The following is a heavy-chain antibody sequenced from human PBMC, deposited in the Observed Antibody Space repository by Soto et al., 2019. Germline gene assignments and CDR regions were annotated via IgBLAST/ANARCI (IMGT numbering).Heavy chain of an antibody. J-gene: IGHJ1*01. CDR2: IIPIFGTA. V-gene: IGHV1-69*12. Sequence: QVQLVQSGAEVKKPGSSVKVSCKASGGTFSSYAISWVRQAPGQGLEWMGGIIPIFGTANYAQKFQGRVTINADESTSTAYMELSSLRSEDTGVYCCAREAHSSYDSSGYYYGGYFQHWGQGTLVTVSS. D-gene: IGHD3-22*01. CDR3: AREAHSSYDSSGYYYGGYFQH. CDR1: GGTFSSYA.